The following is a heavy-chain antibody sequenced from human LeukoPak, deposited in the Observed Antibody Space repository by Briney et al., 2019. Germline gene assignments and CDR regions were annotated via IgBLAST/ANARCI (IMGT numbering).Heavy chain of an antibody. V-gene: IGHV3-23*01. D-gene: IGHD6-13*01. CDR3: AKVETAAAATLRGFDY. CDR1: GFTFSSYA. Sequence: GGSLRLSCAASGFTFSSYAMSWVRQAPGKGLEWVSSIGGSGGSTYYADSVKGRFTISRDNSKNTLYLQMNSLRAEDTAVYYCAKVETAAAATLRGFDYWRQGTLVTVSS. J-gene: IGHJ4*02. CDR2: IGGSGGST.